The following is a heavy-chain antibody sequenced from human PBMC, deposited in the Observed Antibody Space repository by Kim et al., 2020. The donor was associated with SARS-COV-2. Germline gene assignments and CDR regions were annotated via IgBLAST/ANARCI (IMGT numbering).Heavy chain of an antibody. CDR3: ARTAGIRGGPWDY. J-gene: IGHJ4*02. V-gene: IGHV5-51*01. Sequence: SPSCQGQLTISADKSISTAYLQWSSLKAADTAMYYCARTAGIRGGPWDYWGQGTLVTVSS.